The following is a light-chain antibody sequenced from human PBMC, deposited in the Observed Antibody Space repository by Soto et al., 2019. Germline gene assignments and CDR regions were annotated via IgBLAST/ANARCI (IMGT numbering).Light chain of an antibody. CDR2: GAS. CDR3: QQYSSSSWA. V-gene: IGKV3-20*01. Sequence: EIVLTQSPGTLSLSPGERATLSCRASQSVSSIYLAWYQQKPGQAPSLLIYGASSRATGIPGRFSGSGSGTDFTLTISRLEPEDFAVYYCQQYSSSSWAFGRGTKVEIK. J-gene: IGKJ1*01. CDR1: QSVSSIY.